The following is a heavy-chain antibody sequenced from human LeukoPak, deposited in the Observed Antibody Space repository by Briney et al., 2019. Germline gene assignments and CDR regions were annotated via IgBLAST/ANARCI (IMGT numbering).Heavy chain of an antibody. J-gene: IGHJ3*02. CDR2: IKSKTDGGTT. D-gene: IGHD1-26*01. CDR3: TTDKAVVGARKWDDAFDI. V-gene: IGHV3-15*01. Sequence: KPGGSLRLSCAASGFTFSNAWMSWVRQAPGKGLEWVGRIKSKTDGGTTDYAAPVKGRFTISRDDSKNTLYLQMNSLKTEDTAVYYCTTDKAVVGARKWDDAFDIWGQGTMVTVSS. CDR1: GFTFSNAW.